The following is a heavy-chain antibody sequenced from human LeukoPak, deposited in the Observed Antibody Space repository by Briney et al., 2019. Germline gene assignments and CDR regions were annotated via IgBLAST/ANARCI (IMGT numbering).Heavy chain of an antibody. V-gene: IGHV3-21*01. J-gene: IGHJ4*02. CDR2: ISSSSSNI. D-gene: IGHD3-10*01. Sequence: SGGSLRLSCAASGFTFSNSAMTWVRQAPGKGLEWVSSISSSSSNIYYADSVKGRFTISRDNAKNSLYLQMNSLRAEDTAVYYCARVYGSGSYVFDYWGQGTLVTVSS. CDR1: GFTFSNSA. CDR3: ARVYGSGSYVFDY.